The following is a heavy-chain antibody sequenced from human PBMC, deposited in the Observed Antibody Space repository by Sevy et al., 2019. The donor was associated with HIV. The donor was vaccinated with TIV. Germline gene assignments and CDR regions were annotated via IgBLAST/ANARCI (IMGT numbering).Heavy chain of an antibody. V-gene: IGHV3-7*01. J-gene: IGHJ6*02. CDR1: GFTFRNYW. Sequence: GGSLRLSYVVSGFTFRNYWMSWVRQAPGKGLEWVANINQNGTEIYSVDSVKGRFTFSRDNTKNSVYLQMNSLRAEDTAIYYCAINSDYGMDAWGQGTTVTVSS. CDR2: INQNGTEI. CDR3: AINSDYGMDA. D-gene: IGHD4-4*01.